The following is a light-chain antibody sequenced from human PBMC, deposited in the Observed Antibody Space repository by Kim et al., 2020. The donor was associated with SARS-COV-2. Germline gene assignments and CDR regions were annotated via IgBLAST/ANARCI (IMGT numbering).Light chain of an antibody. CDR3: SSRDISGNHWV. J-gene: IGLJ2*01. Sequence: SSELTQDPAVSVALGQTVTITCQGDSLRNYYATWYQQKPRQAPSLVIFGKDRRPSGIPDRFSGSNSGNTASLTISGAQAEDEADYYCSSRDISGNHWVFGGGTRLTVL. CDR2: GKD. V-gene: IGLV3-19*01. CDR1: SLRNYY.